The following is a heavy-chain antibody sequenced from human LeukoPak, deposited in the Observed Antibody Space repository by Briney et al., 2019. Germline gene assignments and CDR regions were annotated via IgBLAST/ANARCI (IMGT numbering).Heavy chain of an antibody. V-gene: IGHV4-59*01. J-gene: IGHJ4*02. CDR3: ARLEYYDILTGYLYYFDY. D-gene: IGHD3-9*01. Sequence: SETLSLTCTVSGGSISNYYWSWIRQPPGKGLEWIGYIFYTGTTNYNFSLKSRLTISVDTSKNQFSLRLTSVTAADTAVYYCARLEYYDILTGYLYYFDYWGQGTLVTVSS. CDR1: GGSISNYY. CDR2: IFYTGTT.